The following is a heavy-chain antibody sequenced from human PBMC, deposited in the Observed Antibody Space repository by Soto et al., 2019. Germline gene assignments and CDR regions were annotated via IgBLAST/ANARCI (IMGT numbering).Heavy chain of an antibody. J-gene: IGHJ4*02. CDR1: GASFSGSF. D-gene: IGHD6-25*01. CDR3: ATYNSNGTAYYFDN. V-gene: IGHV4-34*01. CDR2: INQSRST. Sequence: PSETLSLTGAVHGASFSGSFWSWIRKPPGKGLEWIAEINQSRSTNYNPSLKSRLTVSPDTSKTQFSLKLTAVTAADTSVYYCATYNSNGTAYYFDNWGQGTLVTVSS.